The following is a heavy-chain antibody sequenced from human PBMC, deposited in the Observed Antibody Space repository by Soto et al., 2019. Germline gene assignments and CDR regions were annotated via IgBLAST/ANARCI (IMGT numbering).Heavy chain of an antibody. D-gene: IGHD1-1*01. CDR1: GGSFSGYY. Sequence: TSETLSLTCAVYGGSFSGYYWSWLRQPPGKGLEWIGEINHSGSPNYNPSLKSRVTISVDTSKNQFSLKVTSVTAADTAVYYCATANWSHHYFDPWGQGTLVTVSS. V-gene: IGHV4-34*01. CDR2: INHSGSP. J-gene: IGHJ5*02. CDR3: ATANWSHHYFDP.